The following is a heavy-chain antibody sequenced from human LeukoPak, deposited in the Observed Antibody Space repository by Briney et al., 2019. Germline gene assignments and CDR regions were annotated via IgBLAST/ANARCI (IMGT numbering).Heavy chain of an antibody. CDR3: ARGSRFGEFYFDY. Sequence: GASVRVSCKASGYTFTAYYMHWARQAPGQRLEWMGRINPNSGGTNYAQKFQGRVTMTRDTSISTAYMELSRLRTDDTAVYYCARGSRFGEFYFDYWGQGTLVTVSS. CDR1: GYTFTAYY. J-gene: IGHJ4*02. V-gene: IGHV1-2*06. CDR2: INPNSGGT. D-gene: IGHD3-10*01.